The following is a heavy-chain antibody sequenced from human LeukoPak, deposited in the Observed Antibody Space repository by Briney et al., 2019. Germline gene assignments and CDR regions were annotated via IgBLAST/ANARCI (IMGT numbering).Heavy chain of an antibody. D-gene: IGHD6-13*01. J-gene: IGHJ3*02. Sequence: GGSLRLSCAASGFTFSTDSMNWVRQAPGKGLEWVSSISSGSSYIYYADSVKGRFTVSRDNAENSLYLQMNSLRAEDTAVYYCAKVQLASSWYDAFDIWGQGTMVTVSS. CDR2: ISSGSSYI. CDR3: AKVQLASSWYDAFDI. CDR1: GFTFSTDS. V-gene: IGHV3-21*04.